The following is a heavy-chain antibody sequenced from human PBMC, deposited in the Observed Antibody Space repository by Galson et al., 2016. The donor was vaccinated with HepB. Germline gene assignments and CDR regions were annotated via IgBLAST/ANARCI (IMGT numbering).Heavy chain of an antibody. CDR2: INAGKGNT. Sequence: SVKVSCKASGYTFTRFAMHWVRQAPGQRLEWMGWINAGKGNTKYSQKFQGRVTITRDTSASTAYMELSSLRSEDTAMYYCARGSCSSTSCYDYYYYGMDVGGQGTTVTVSS. V-gene: IGHV1-3*01. D-gene: IGHD2-2*01. CDR1: GYTFTRFA. CDR3: ARGSCSSTSCYDYYYYGMDV. J-gene: IGHJ6*02.